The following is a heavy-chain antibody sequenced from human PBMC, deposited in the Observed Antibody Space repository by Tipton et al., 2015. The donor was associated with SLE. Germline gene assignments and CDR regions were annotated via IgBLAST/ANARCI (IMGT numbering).Heavy chain of an antibody. D-gene: IGHD6-19*01. CDR2: IYYSGST. J-gene: IGHJ4*02. Sequence: TLSLTCIVSGGSISSYYWSWIRQPPGKGLEWIGYIYYSGSTNYNPSLKSRVTISVDTSKNQFSLKLSSVTAADTAVYYCARGIKAGTDYWGQGTLVTVSS. V-gene: IGHV4-59*01. CDR3: ARGIKAGTDY. CDR1: GGSISSYY.